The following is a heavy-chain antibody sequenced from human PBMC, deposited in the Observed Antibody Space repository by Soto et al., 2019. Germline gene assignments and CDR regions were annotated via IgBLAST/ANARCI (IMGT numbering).Heavy chain of an antibody. V-gene: IGHV3-66*01. D-gene: IGHD2-8*02. Sequence: GGSLRLSCAASGFTFSSYAMTWVRQAPGKGLEWVSVIYSGGSTYYADSVKGRFTISRDNSKNTLYLQMNSLRAEDTAVYYCESTGWQFDYWGQGTLVTVSS. CDR3: ESTGWQFDY. J-gene: IGHJ4*02. CDR1: GFTFSSYA. CDR2: IYSGGST.